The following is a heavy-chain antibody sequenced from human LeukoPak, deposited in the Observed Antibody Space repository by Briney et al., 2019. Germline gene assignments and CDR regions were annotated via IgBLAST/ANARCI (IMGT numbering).Heavy chain of an antibody. Sequence: GGSLRLSCAASGFTFSSYAMSWVRQAPGKGLEWVSAISGSGDSTYYADSVKGRFTISRDNPKDTLYLQLNSLRGEDTAVYYCAIVSFGIGARYWGQGTLVTVSS. D-gene: IGHD6-6*01. CDR1: GFTFSSYA. CDR2: ISGSGDST. J-gene: IGHJ4*02. V-gene: IGHV3-23*01. CDR3: AIVSFGIGARY.